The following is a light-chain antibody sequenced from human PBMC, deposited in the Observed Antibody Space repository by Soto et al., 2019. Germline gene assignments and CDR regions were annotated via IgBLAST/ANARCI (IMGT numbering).Light chain of an antibody. CDR3: QQYNSWT. CDR1: QSLNSR. Sequence: SQMTQSPSTLSASVGDTVTVTCRAAQSLNSRLAWYQHRPGKAPRLLIYDASSLESGVPSRFSGSGSGTEFTLTISSLQPDDFATYYCQQYNSWTFGQGTKVDIK. V-gene: IGKV1-5*01. J-gene: IGKJ1*01. CDR2: DAS.